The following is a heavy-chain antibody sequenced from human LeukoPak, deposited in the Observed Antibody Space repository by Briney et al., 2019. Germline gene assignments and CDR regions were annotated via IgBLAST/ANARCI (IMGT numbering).Heavy chain of an antibody. Sequence: SETLSLTCAVYGGSFSGYYWSWIRQPPGKGLEWIGEINHSGSTNYNPSLKSRVTISVDTSKNPFSLKLSSVTAADTAVYYCARAPYDFWSGYYPHFDYWGQGTLVTVSS. CDR3: ARAPYDFWSGYYPHFDY. CDR2: INHSGST. CDR1: GGSFSGYY. J-gene: IGHJ4*02. D-gene: IGHD3-3*01. V-gene: IGHV4-34*01.